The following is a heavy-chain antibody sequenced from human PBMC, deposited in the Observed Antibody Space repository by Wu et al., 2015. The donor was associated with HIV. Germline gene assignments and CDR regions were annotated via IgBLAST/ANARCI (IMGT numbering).Heavy chain of an antibody. CDR3: ARGGIVVVQLLCAGSDP. J-gene: IGHJ5*02. V-gene: IGHV1-8*01. CDR1: GYTFTSYD. Sequence: QVQLVQSGAEVKKPGASVKVSCKASGYTFTSYDINWVRQATGQGLEWMGWMNPNSGNTGYAQKFQGRVTMTRNTSISTAYMELSSLRSEDTAVYYCARGGIVVVQLLCAGSDPWATGTLVHRLL. CDR2: MNPNSGNT. D-gene: IGHD2-2*01.